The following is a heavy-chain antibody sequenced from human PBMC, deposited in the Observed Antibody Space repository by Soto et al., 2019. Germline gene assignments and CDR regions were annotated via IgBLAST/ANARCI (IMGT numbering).Heavy chain of an antibody. V-gene: IGHV3-30-3*01. CDR3: ARWEQPLFDY. D-gene: IGHD1-26*01. CDR1: GFNVSAYT. J-gene: IGHJ4*02. CDR2: ISSDGNHK. Sequence: QVKLVESGGGVVQPGRSLRLSCAASGFNVSAYTMHWVRQAPGKGLEWVAVISSDGNHKYYTDSVKGRFTISRDTSTNTLYLKMTSLRAEDTAVYYCARWEQPLFDYWGQGTLVTVSS.